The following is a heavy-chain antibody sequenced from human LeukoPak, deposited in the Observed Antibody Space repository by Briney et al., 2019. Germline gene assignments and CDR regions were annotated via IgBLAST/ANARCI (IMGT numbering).Heavy chain of an antibody. V-gene: IGHV4-34*01. CDR2: INHSGST. Sequence: SETLSLTCAVYGGSFSGYYWSWIRQPPGKGLEWIGEINHSGSTNYNPSLKSRVTISVDTSKNQFSLKLSSVTAADTAVYYCARSLPTYYYYSSCYYFRYWGQGTLVTVSS. CDR3: ARSLPTYYYYSSCYYFRY. D-gene: IGHD3-22*01. J-gene: IGHJ4*02. CDR1: GGSFSGYY.